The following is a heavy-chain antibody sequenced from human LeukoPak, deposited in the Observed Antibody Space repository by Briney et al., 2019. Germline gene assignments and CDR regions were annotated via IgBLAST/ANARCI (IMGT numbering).Heavy chain of an antibody. CDR1: GFTFNGFW. V-gene: IGHV3-7*01. CDR3: TRDALYGDPSYYYMDV. D-gene: IGHD4-17*01. J-gene: IGHJ6*03. CDR2: IKQDGSDI. Sequence: PRGSLRLSCAASGFTFNGFWMSWVRRAPGKGLVWVANIKQDGSDIYYLGSVRGRFTISRDNAMNSLYLQMNSLRAEDTAVYYCTRDALYGDPSYYYMDVWGKGTTVTVSS.